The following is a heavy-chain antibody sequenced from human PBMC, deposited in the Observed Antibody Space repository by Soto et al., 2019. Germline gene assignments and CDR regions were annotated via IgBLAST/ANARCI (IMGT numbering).Heavy chain of an antibody. Sequence: SVKVSCKASGGTFSSYAISWVRQAPGQGLEWMGGIIPIFGTANYAQKFQGRVTITADESTSTAYMELSSLRSEDTAVYYCARDRGSWSRNFDYWGQGTLVTVYS. CDR3: ARDRGSWSRNFDY. D-gene: IGHD6-13*01. V-gene: IGHV1-69*13. J-gene: IGHJ4*02. CDR1: GGTFSSYA. CDR2: IIPIFGTA.